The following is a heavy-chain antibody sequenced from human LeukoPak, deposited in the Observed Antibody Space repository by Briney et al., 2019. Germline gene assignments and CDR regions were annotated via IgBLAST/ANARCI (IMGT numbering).Heavy chain of an antibody. CDR1: GGSISSYY. CDR2: IYYSGST. J-gene: IGHJ4*02. CDR3: ARRGIAAAGYDY. D-gene: IGHD6-13*01. Sequence: SETLSLTCTVSGGSISSYYWSWIRQPPGKGLEWIGYIYYSGSTNYNPSLKSRVTISVDTSKNQFSLKLSSVTAADTAVYYCARRGIAAAGYDYWGQGTLVTVSP. V-gene: IGHV4-59*08.